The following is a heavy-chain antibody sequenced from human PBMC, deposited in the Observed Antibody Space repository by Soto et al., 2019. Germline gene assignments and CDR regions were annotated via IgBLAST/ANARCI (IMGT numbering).Heavy chain of an antibody. CDR1: GYTFTSYG. CDR3: ARGVRQQPTGSFDY. J-gene: IGHJ4*02. D-gene: IGHD6-13*01. CDR2: ISAYNGNT. V-gene: IGHV1-18*01. Sequence: QVQLVQSGAEVKKPGASVKVSCKASGYTFTSYGISWVRQAPGQGLEWMGWISAYNGNTNYAQKLQGRVTMTTDTPTSTAYMELRGLSCDDTAVYYCARGVRQQPTGSFDYWGQGTLVTVSS.